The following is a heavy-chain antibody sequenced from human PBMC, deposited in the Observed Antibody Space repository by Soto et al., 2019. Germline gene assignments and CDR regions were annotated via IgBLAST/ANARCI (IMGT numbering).Heavy chain of an antibody. V-gene: IGHV3-30*18. J-gene: IGHJ6*02. D-gene: IGHD1-7*01. CDR3: AKDWAKVELCMDV. CDR2: ISYDGSNK. Sequence: PGGSLRLSCAASGFTFSSYGMHWVRQAPGKGLEWVAVISYDGSNKYYADSVKGRFTISRDNSKNTLYLQMNGLRAEDTAVYYCAKDWAKVELCMDVWGQGTTVTVSS. CDR1: GFTFSSYG.